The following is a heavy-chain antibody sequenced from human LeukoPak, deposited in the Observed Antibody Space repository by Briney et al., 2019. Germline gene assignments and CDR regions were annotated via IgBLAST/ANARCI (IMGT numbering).Heavy chain of an antibody. CDR2: ISAYNGNT. CDR3: ARDGAAASLKRLSRPNDWFDP. D-gene: IGHD3-16*02. Sequence: ASVKVSCKASGYTFNSYGISWVRQAPGQGLEWMGWISAYNGNTNYAQKLQGRVTITTDTSTSIAYMELRSLRSDDTAVYYCARDGAAASLKRLSRPNDWFDPWGQGTLVTVSS. V-gene: IGHV1-18*01. J-gene: IGHJ5*02. CDR1: GYTFNSYG.